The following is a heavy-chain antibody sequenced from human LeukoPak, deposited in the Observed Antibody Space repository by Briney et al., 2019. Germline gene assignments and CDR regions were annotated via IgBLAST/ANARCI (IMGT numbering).Heavy chain of an antibody. CDR1: GGSFSGYY. D-gene: IGHD2-15*01. J-gene: IGHJ4*02. V-gene: IGHV4-34*01. CDR3: ARGHATLFDY. Sequence: PSVTLSLTCAVYGGSFSGYYWSWIRQPPGKGLEWIGEINHSGSTNYNPSLKSRVTISVDTSKNQFSLKLSSVTAADTAVYYCARGHATLFDYWGQGTLVTVSS. CDR2: INHSGST.